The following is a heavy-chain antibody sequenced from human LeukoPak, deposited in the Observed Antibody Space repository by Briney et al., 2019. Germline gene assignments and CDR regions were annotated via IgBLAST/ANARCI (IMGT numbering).Heavy chain of an antibody. D-gene: IGHD2-2*01. Sequence: SETLSLTCTVPGASISSYYWSWIRQPPGKGLEWIGFISNSGSTNYNPSLKSRVNISVDTSKSHFSLKLTSVTAADTAAYFCARDRQPSRYNGLDVWGQGTTVTVSS. V-gene: IGHV4-59*01. CDR2: ISNSGST. CDR3: ARDRQPSRYNGLDV. CDR1: GASISSYY. J-gene: IGHJ6*02.